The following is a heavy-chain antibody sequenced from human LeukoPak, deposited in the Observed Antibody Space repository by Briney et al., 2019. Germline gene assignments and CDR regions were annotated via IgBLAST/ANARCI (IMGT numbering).Heavy chain of an antibody. D-gene: IGHD3-22*01. J-gene: IGHJ3*02. Sequence: GGSLRLSCAASGFTFSSYAMSWVRQAPGKGLEWVSSISSSSSYIYYADSVKGRFTISRDNAKNSLYLQMNSLRAEDTAVYYCARDHKPVWRYYDSSAPQGRRGAFDIWGQGTMVTVSS. V-gene: IGHV3-21*01. CDR3: ARDHKPVWRYYDSSAPQGRRGAFDI. CDR2: ISSSSSYI. CDR1: GFTFSSYA.